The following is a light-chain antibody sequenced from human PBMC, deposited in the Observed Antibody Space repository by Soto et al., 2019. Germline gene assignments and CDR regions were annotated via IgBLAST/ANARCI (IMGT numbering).Light chain of an antibody. V-gene: IGKV4-1*01. CDR1: QSVLYSSNNKTY. CDR2: WTA. Sequence: DIVMTQSPDSLAVSLGERATINCKSSQSVLYSSNNKTYVAWYQQRPGQPPKLLIYWTAIRESGDPDRFSGNGSATDFTLTISSLQAEDLAVYFCQQYYSPPLTFGVGTKVEIK. J-gene: IGKJ4*01. CDR3: QQYYSPPLT.